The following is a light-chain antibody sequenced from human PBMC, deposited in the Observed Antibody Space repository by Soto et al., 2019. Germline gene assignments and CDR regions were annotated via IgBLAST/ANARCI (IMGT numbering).Light chain of an antibody. J-gene: IGKJ4*01. V-gene: IGKV1D-16*01. CDR1: QNISNW. CDR2: RAS. CDR3: QQYDTLPVT. Sequence: DIQMTQSPSSLSASVGDRVTITCRASQNISNWLIWYQERPVKAPKSLIFRASSLESGVPSRFSGSGSGTDFTLSIISLQPEDFATYYCQQYDTLPVTFGGGTKVEI.